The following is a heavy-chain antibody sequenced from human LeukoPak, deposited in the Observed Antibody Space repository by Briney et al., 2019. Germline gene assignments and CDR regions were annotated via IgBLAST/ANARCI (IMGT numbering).Heavy chain of an antibody. Sequence: PGGSLRLSCAASGFTFSSYSMNWVRQAPGKGLEWVSSISSSSSYIYYADSVKGRFTISRDNAKNSLYLQMNSLRAEDTAVYYCARAGDTVTTWFDPWGQGTLVTVSS. CDR1: GFTFSSYS. V-gene: IGHV3-21*01. CDR3: ARAGDTVTTWFDP. J-gene: IGHJ5*02. CDR2: ISSSSSYI. D-gene: IGHD4-17*01.